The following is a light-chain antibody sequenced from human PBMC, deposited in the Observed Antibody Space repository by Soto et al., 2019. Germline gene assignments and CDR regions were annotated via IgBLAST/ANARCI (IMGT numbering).Light chain of an antibody. CDR2: DVI. CDR1: SRDIGGYDF. CDR3: SSYGGSNNLL. J-gene: IGLJ2*01. V-gene: IGLV2-8*01. Sequence: QSALTQPPSASGSPGQSVTISCTGTSRDIGGYDFVSWYQQHPGKAPKLLIYDVIKRPSGVPDRFSGSKSGNTASLTVSGLQTDDEAEYYCSSYGGSNNLLFGGGTKLTVL.